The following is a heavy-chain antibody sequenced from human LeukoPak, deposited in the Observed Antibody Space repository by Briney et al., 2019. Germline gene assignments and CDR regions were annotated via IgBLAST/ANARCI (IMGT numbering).Heavy chain of an antibody. CDR3: ARGGTYRSYWYFDL. Sequence: GGSLRLSRAASGFTFSSYWMHWVRQAPGKGLVWVSRINSDGSSTSYAASVKGRFTISRDNANNTLYLQMNSLRAEDTAVYYCARGGTYRSYWYFDLWGRGTLVTVSS. CDR2: INSDGSST. V-gene: IGHV3-74*01. D-gene: IGHD3-16*02. CDR1: GFTFSSYW. J-gene: IGHJ2*01.